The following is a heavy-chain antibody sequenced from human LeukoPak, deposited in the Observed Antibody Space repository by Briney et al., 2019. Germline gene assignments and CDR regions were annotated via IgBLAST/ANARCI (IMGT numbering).Heavy chain of an antibody. CDR3: ARGLAPNVDTAMVTFDY. V-gene: IGHV1-18*01. D-gene: IGHD5-18*01. CDR2: ISAYNGNT. CDR1: GYTFTSYG. Sequence: ASVKVSCKASGYTFTSYGISWVRPAPGQGLEWMGWISAYNGNTNYAQKLQGRVTMTTDTSTSTAYMELRSLRSDDTAVYYCARGLAPNVDTAMVTFDYWGQGTLVTVSS. J-gene: IGHJ4*02.